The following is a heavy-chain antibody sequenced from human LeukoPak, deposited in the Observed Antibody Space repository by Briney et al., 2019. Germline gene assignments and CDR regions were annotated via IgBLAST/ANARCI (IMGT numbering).Heavy chain of an antibody. CDR1: GYTFTGYY. D-gene: IGHD3-10*01. J-gene: IGHJ5*02. CDR3: ARDRITMVRGGGNWFDP. CDR2: INPNSGGT. V-gene: IGHV1-2*02. Sequence: GASVKVSCKASGYTFTGYYMHWVRQAPGQGLEWMGWINPNSGGTNYAQKFQGRVTMTSDTSISTAYMELSRLRSDDTAVYYCARDRITMVRGGGNWFDPWGQGTLVTVSS.